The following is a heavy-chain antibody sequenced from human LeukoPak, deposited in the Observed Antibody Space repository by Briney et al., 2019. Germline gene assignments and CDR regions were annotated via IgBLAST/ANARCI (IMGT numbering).Heavy chain of an antibody. CDR3: ARDSSSGYGY. D-gene: IGHD3-22*01. Sequence: GGSLRLSCAASGFTFSSYGMHWVRQAPGKGLEWVAVISYDGSNKYYADSVKGRFTISRDNSKNTLYLQMNSLRAEDTAVYYCARDSSSGYGYWGQGTLVTVSS. CDR2: ISYDGSNK. J-gene: IGHJ4*02. CDR1: GFTFSSYG. V-gene: IGHV3-30*03.